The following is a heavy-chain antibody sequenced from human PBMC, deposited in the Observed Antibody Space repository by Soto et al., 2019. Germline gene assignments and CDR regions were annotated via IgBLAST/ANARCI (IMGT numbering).Heavy chain of an antibody. CDR2: ISYDGSNK. D-gene: IGHD3-3*01. CDR1: GFTFSSYA. J-gene: IGHJ4*02. Sequence: QVQLVESGGGVVQPGRSLRLSCAASGFTFSSYAMHWVRQAPGKGLEWVAVISYDGSNKYYADSVKGRFTISRDNSKNTLYLQMNSLRAEDTAVYYCARDPDYAFLGHFDYWGQGTLVTVSS. CDR3: ARDPDYAFLGHFDY. V-gene: IGHV3-30-3*01.